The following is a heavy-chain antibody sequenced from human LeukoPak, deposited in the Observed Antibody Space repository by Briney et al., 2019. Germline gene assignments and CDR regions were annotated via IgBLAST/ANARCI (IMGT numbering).Heavy chain of an antibody. CDR3: ARDQSDYDFWSGSNWFDP. V-gene: IGHV3-7*01. J-gene: IGHJ5*02. D-gene: IGHD3-3*01. CDR2: IKQDGSEK. CDR1: GFTFSSYW. Sequence: PGGSLRLSCAASGFTFSSYWMSWVRQAPGKGLEWVANIKQDGSEKYYVDSVKGRFTISRDNAKNSLYLQMNSLRAEDTAVYYCARDQSDYDFWSGSNWFDPWGQGTLVTVSS.